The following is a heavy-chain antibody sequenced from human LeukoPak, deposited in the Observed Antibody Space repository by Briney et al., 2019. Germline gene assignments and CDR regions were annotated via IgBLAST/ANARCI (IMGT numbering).Heavy chain of an antibody. J-gene: IGHJ4*02. D-gene: IGHD6-19*01. CDR3: ARSIAVAGDY. CDR1: GFTFSSYS. CDR2: IGSSSSYI. V-gene: IGHV3-21*01. Sequence: GGSLRLSCAASGFTFSSYSMNWVRQAPGKGLEWVSSIGSSSSYIYYADSVKGRFTISRDNAKNSLYLQMNSLRAEDTAVYYCARSIAVAGDYWGQGTLVTVSS.